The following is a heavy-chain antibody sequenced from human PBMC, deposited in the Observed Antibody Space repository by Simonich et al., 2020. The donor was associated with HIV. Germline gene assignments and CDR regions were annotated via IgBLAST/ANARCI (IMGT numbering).Heavy chain of an antibody. CDR3: ARDEARIAAAGTQD. CDR1: GGSISSSNW. V-gene: IGHV4-4*02. D-gene: IGHD6-13*01. Sequence: QLHLQESGPGLVKPSGTLSLTCAVSGGSISSSNWWSWVRQPPGKGLGWIGEIYHSGSTNYNPTLKSRVTISVDKSKNQFSLKLSSVTAADTAVYYCARDEARIAAAGTQDWGQGTLVTVSS. J-gene: IGHJ4*02. CDR2: IYHSGST.